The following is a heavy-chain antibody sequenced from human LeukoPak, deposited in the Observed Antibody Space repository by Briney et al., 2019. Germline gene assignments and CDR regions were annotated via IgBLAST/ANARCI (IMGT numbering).Heavy chain of an antibody. CDR1: GGSINSYY. V-gene: IGHV4-59*01. CDR2: IFYSGST. J-gene: IGHJ6*02. D-gene: IGHD2-2*01. CDR3: ATSRSRSTHYGMDV. Sequence: PSETLSLTCTVSGGSINSYYWSWIRQPPGKGLEWIGDIFYSGSTNSNPFLKSRVTLSVDTSKNQFSLKLTSVTAADTAVYYCATSRSRSTHYGMDVWGQGTTVTVS.